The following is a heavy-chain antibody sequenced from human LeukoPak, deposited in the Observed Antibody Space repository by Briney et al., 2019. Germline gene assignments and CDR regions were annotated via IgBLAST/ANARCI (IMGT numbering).Heavy chain of an antibody. CDR3: ARKKGSRTYFDY. V-gene: IGHV4-59*08. Sequence: PSETLSLTCAIYGGSFSSYYWSWIRQPPGKGLEWIGYIYYSGSTNYNPSLKSRVTISVDTSKNQFSLKLSSVTAADTAVYYCARKKGSRTYFDYWGQGTLVTVSS. J-gene: IGHJ4*02. CDR2: IYYSGST. CDR1: GGSFSSYY.